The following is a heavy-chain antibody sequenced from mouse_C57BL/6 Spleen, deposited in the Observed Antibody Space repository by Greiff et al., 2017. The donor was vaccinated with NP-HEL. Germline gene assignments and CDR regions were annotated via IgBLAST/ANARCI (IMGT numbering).Heavy chain of an antibody. Sequence: EVQLQQSGPGLAKPSQTLSLTCSVTGYSITSDYWNWIRKFPGNKLEYMGYISYSGSSYYNPSLKSRISMTRDTSKNQYYLQLNSVTSEDTATYYCARGGTGPNWYFDVWGTGTTVIVSS. V-gene: IGHV3-8*01. CDR1: GYSITSDY. D-gene: IGHD4-1*01. CDR2: ISYSGSS. J-gene: IGHJ1*03. CDR3: ARGGTGPNWYFDV.